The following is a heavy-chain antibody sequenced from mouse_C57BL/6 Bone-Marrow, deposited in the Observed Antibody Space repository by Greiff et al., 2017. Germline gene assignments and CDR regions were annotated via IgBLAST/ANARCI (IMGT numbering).Heavy chain of an antibody. V-gene: IGHV1-76*01. Sequence: VMLVESGAELVRPGASVKLSCKASGYTFTDYYINWVKQRPGQGLEWIARIYPGSGNTYYNEKFKGKATLTAEKSSSTAYMQLSSLTSEDSAVYFCARSYYYGSRRVYFDYWGQGTTLTVSS. CDR2: IYPGSGNT. CDR1: GYTFTDYY. J-gene: IGHJ2*01. D-gene: IGHD1-1*01. CDR3: ARSYYYGSRRVYFDY.